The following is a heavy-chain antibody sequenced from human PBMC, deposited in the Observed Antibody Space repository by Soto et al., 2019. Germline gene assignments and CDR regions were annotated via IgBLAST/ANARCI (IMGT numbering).Heavy chain of an antibody. Sequence: EVQLLESGGGLVQPGGSLRLSCAASGFTFSSYAMSWVRQAPGKGLEWVSAISGSGGSTYYADSVKGRFTISRDNSKNTMDLQMNSLRAEDTAVYYCAKDQAMTTVVTPYYYCGMDVWGQGTTVTVSS. J-gene: IGHJ6*02. CDR1: GFTFSSYA. D-gene: IGHD4-17*01. V-gene: IGHV3-23*01. CDR3: AKDQAMTTVVTPYYYCGMDV. CDR2: ISGSGGST.